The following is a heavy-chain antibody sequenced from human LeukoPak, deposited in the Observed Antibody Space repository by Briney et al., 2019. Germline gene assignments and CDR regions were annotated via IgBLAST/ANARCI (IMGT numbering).Heavy chain of an antibody. D-gene: IGHD3-3*01. CDR2: ISGSGSSI. Sequence: GGSLRLSCASSGFTFSNYAVSWIRQAPGKGLKSVSVISGSGSSIYYTDSVKGRFTISRDNSKNTLYLQMNSLRAEDTAVYYCAMGATSWSGYSFPKIFQHWGRGTLVTVSS. CDR3: AMGATSWSGYSFPKIFQH. V-gene: IGHV3-23*01. J-gene: IGHJ1*01. CDR1: GFTFSNYA.